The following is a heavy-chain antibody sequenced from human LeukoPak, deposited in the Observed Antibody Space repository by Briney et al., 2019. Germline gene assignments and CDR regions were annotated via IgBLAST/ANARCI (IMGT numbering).Heavy chain of an antibody. Sequence: PGESLRLSCAASGFTFSTYVMTWVRQAPGKGLEWVSAISGSGGSTYNADSVKGRFTLSRDNSKNTLYLQMNSLRAEDTAVYYCGGSGSYYRLDYWGQGTLVTVSS. CDR1: GFTFSTYV. D-gene: IGHD3-10*01. V-gene: IGHV3-23*01. CDR2: ISGSGGST. J-gene: IGHJ4*02. CDR3: GGSGSYYRLDY.